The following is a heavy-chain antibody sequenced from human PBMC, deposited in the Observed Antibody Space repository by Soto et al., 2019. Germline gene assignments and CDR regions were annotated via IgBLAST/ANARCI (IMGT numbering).Heavy chain of an antibody. Sequence: QVQLVQSGAEVKKPGSSVKVSCKASGGTFSSYAISWVRQAPGQGLEWMGGIIPIFGTANYAQKFQGRVTITADESTSTAYMGLSSLSSEYTAVYYCARVWSGDLHHFDYGGQGTLVTVSS. D-gene: IGHD4-17*01. CDR3: ARVWSGDLHHFDY. CDR2: IIPIFGTA. J-gene: IGHJ4*02. CDR1: GGTFSSYA. V-gene: IGHV1-69*01.